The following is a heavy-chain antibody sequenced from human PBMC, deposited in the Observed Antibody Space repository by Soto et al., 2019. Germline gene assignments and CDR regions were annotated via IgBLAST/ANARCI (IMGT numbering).Heavy chain of an antibody. V-gene: IGHV3-23*01. D-gene: IGHD1-20*01. J-gene: IGHJ4*02. Sequence: PGGSLRLSCAASGFTFNIYAMTWVRQAPGKGLEWVSTTGATGRTTYYSDAVKGRLTVSRDNSKNTLDLQMSNLRAEDTAVYYCATVHNTSRSFDYWGQGTLVTVSS. CDR1: GFTFNIYA. CDR2: TGATGRTT. CDR3: ATVHNTSRSFDY.